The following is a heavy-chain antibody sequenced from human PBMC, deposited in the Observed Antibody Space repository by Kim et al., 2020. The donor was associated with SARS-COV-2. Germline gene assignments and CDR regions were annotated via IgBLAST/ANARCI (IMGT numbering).Heavy chain of an antibody. J-gene: IGHJ4*01. CDR2: IHHSGNT. Sequence: SETLSLTCAVSGGSISNISWWSWVRQPPGKGLEWIGEIHHSGNTNYNPTLKSRVTMSVDKSKNQFSLRLSSVTAADTAVYYCTRLLTDSGNYFRFDSWG. V-gene: IGHV4-4*02. CDR3: TRLLTDSGNYFRFDS. D-gene: IGHD1-26*01. CDR1: GGSISNISW.